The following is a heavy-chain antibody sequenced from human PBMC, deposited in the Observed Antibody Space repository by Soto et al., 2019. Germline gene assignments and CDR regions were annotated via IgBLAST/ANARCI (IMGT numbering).Heavy chain of an antibody. Sequence: EVQLLESGGGLVQPGGSLRLSCAASGFTFSSYAMSWVRQAPGKGLAWVSIINGTGGSTYYADSVKGRFTISRDNSKNTLYLQMSSLRADDTALYYCAKGYCSTTSCPYYYFYGMDVWGRGTTVTVSS. J-gene: IGHJ6*02. D-gene: IGHD2-2*01. CDR3: AKGYCSTTSCPYYYFYGMDV. CDR1: GFTFSSYA. CDR2: INGTGGST. V-gene: IGHV3-23*01.